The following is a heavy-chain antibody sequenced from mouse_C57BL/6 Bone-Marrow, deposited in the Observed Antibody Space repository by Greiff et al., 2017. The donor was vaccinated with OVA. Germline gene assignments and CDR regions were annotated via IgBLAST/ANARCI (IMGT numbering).Heavy chain of an antibody. D-gene: IGHD2-1*01. CDR1: GFSLTSYG. Sequence: VKLVESGPGLVQPSQSLSITCTVSGFSLTSYGVHWVRQSPGKGLEWLGVIWSGGSTDYNAAFISRLSISKDNSKSQVFFKMNSLQADDTAIYYCARTRGKVYFDVWGTGTTVTVSS. J-gene: IGHJ1*03. CDR3: ARTRGKVYFDV. CDR2: IWSGGST. V-gene: IGHV2-2*01.